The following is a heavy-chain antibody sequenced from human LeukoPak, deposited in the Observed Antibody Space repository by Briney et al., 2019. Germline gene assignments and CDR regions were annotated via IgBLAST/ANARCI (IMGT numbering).Heavy chain of an antibody. D-gene: IGHD1-14*01. CDR1: GFSFSNYA. CDR2: IGTSSSPK. CDR3: ARGNRGLSPDY. Sequence: PGGSLRLSCAASGFSFSNYAMNWVRQAPGKGLEWVSYIGTSSSPKYYADSVKGRFTISRDNDKNSIYLQMDSLRDEDTAVYYCARGNRGLSPDYWGQGTLVTVSS. J-gene: IGHJ4*02. V-gene: IGHV3-48*02.